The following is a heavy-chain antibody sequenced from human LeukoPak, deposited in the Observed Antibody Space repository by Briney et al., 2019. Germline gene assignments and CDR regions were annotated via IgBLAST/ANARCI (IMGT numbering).Heavy chain of an antibody. D-gene: IGHD6-19*01. J-gene: IGHJ3*01. CDR1: GGSISSGNW. Sequence: SETLSLTCAVPGGSISSGNWWSWVRQPPGKGLEWIGEIYRSGSTNYNPSLKSRVTISVDTSKTQFSLKLSSVTAADTAVYYCARAVAYYMDVWGQGTVVTVSS. CDR3: ARAVAYYMDV. V-gene: IGHV4-4*02. CDR2: IYRSGST.